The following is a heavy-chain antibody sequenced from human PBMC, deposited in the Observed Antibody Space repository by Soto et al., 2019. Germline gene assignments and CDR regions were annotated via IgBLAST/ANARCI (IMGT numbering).Heavy chain of an antibody. V-gene: IGHV1-18*01. CDR2: INPYNGNT. CDR3: ARDWFGIDY. CDR1: GYTFTSYG. Sequence: QVQLVQSGAEVKKPGASVKVSCKASGYTFTSYGISWVRQAPGQGLEWMGWINPYNGNTNYAQKLQCRVTLTTDTSTNTAYRELRSLRSDDTAVYYCARDWFGIDYWGQGTLVTVSS. D-gene: IGHD3-16*01. J-gene: IGHJ4*02.